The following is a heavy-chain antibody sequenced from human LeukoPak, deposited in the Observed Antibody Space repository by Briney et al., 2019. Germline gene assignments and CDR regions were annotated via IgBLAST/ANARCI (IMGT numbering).Heavy chain of an antibody. CDR2: ISSSSSYI. D-gene: IGHD4-17*01. V-gene: IGHV3-21*01. CDR1: GFTFSSYS. Sequence: GGSLRLSCAASGFTFSSYSMNWVRQAPGKGLEWVSSISSSSSYIYYADSVKGRFTISRDNAKNSLYLQMNSLRAEDTAVYYCARDTLVTTILDRRYYYMDVWGKGTTVTVSS. CDR3: ARDTLVTTILDRRYYYMDV. J-gene: IGHJ6*03.